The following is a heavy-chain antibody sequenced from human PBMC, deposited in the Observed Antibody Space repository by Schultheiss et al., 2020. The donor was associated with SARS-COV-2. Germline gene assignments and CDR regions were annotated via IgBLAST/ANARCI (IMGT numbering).Heavy chain of an antibody. J-gene: IGHJ4*02. CDR2: IYPGDSDT. CDR1: GYSFPRYW. V-gene: IGHV5-51*01. Sequence: GESLKISCKGSGYSFPRYWIVWVRQMPGKGLEWMGIIYPGDSDTRYSPSFQGQVTISADKSISTAYLQWSSLKALDTAMYYCARLKASYDYPHFDYWGQGTLVTVSS. CDR3: ARLKASYDYPHFDY. D-gene: IGHD5-12*01.